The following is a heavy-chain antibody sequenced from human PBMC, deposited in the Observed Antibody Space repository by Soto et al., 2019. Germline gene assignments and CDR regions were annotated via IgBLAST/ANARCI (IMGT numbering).Heavy chain of an antibody. Sequence: PGGSLRLSCAASGFTFSNAWMNWVRQAPGKGLEWVGRIKSKTDGGTTDYKAPVKGRFTISRDDSKNTLYLQMNRLKTEDTAVYYCTTDSEFPVATINGVDYWGQGTLVTVSS. D-gene: IGHD5-12*01. V-gene: IGHV3-15*07. CDR1: GFTFSNAW. J-gene: IGHJ4*02. CDR2: IKSKTDGGTT. CDR3: TTDSEFPVATINGVDY.